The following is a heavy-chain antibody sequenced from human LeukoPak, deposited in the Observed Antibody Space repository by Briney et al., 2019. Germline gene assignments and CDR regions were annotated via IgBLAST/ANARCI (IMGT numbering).Heavy chain of an antibody. CDR1: GYTFTGYY. D-gene: IGHD6-19*01. CDR2: INPNSGGT. V-gene: IGHV1-2*02. J-gene: IGHJ4*02. CDR3: ATLVIAVAGGFGDY. Sequence: ASVKVSCKASGYTFTGYYMHWVRQAPGQGLEWMGWINPNSGGTNYAQKFQGRVTMTRDTSISTGYMELSRLRSGDTAVYYCATLVIAVAGGFGDYWGQGTLVTVSS.